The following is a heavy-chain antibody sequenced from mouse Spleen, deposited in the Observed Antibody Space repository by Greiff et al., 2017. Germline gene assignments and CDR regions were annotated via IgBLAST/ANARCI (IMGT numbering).Heavy chain of an antibody. Sequence: QVQLQQPGAELVKPGASVKMSCKASGYTFTSYWITWVKQRPGQGLEWIGDIYPGSGSTNYNEKFKSKATLTVDTSSSTAYMQLSSLTSEDSAVYYCARGGGYYSYDEFAYWGQGTLVTVSA. CDR1: GYTFTSYW. CDR2: IYPGSGST. V-gene: IGHV1-55*01. D-gene: IGHD2-12*01. CDR3: ARGGGYYSYDEFAY. J-gene: IGHJ3*01.